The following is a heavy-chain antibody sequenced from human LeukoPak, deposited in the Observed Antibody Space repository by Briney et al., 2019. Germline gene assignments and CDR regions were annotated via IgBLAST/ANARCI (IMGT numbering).Heavy chain of an antibody. J-gene: IGHJ4*02. Sequence: ASVKVSCKASGYTFTNYYMHWVRQTPGQELEWMGIINPSGGSTNYAQKFQGRVTMTRDTSTSTVYMELSSLRSEDTAVYYCGRDQGYSGYDSPDYWGQGTLVTVSS. CDR2: INPSGGST. CDR3: GRDQGYSGYDSPDY. V-gene: IGHV1-46*01. CDR1: GYTFTNYY. D-gene: IGHD5-12*01.